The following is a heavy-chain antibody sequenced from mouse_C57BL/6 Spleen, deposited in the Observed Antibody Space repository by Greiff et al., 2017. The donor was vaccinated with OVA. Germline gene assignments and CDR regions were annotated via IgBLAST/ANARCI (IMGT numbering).Heavy chain of an antibody. Sequence: QVQLKQSGAELVRPGSSVKLSCKASGYTFTSYWMHWVKQRPIQGLEWIGNIDPSDSETHYNQKFKDKATLTVDKSSSTAYMQLSSLTSEDSAVYYCARREGGAMDYWGQGTSVTVSS. CDR3: ARREGGAMDY. J-gene: IGHJ4*01. CDR1: GYTFTSYW. CDR2: IDPSDSET. V-gene: IGHV1-52*01.